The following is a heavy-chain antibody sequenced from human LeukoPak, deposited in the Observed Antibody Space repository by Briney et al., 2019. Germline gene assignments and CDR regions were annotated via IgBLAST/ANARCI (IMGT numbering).Heavy chain of an antibody. J-gene: IGHJ4*02. CDR1: GFTFSSYG. Sequence: GGTLRLSCAASGFTFSSYGMSWVRQAPGKGLEWVSAISGSGGSTYYADSVKGRFTISRDNAKNSLYLQMNSLRAEDTAVYYCARDRTYSSSSLGYWGQGTLVTVSS. CDR2: ISGSGGST. V-gene: IGHV3-23*01. D-gene: IGHD6-6*01. CDR3: ARDRTYSSSSLGY.